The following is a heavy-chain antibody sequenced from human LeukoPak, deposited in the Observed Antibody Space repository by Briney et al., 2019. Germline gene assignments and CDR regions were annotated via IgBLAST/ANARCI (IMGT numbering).Heavy chain of an antibody. J-gene: IGHJ6*03. V-gene: IGHV7-4-1*02. D-gene: IGHD6-19*01. CDR1: GYTFTSYA. CDR2: INTNTGNP. CDR3: ARDPAYSSGWYRYYYYYMDV. Sequence: ASVKVFCKASGYTFTSYAMNWVRQAPGQGLEWMGWINTNTGNPTYAQGFTGRFVFSLDTSVSTAYLQISSLKAEDTAVYYCARDPAYSSGWYRYYYYYMDVWGKGTTVTVSS.